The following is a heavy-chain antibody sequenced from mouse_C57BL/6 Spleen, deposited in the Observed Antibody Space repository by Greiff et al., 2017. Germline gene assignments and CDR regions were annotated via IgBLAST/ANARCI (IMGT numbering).Heavy chain of an antibody. V-gene: IGHV1-75*01. CDR3: ASLYYYAMDY. Sequence: QVQLQQSGPELVKPGASVKISCKASGYTFTDYYINWVKQRPGQGLEWIGWIFPGSGSTYYNEKFKGKATLTVDKSSSTAYMLLSRLTSEDSAVYFCASLYYYAMDYWGQGTSVTVSS. CDR1: GYTFTDYY. D-gene: IGHD1-1*02. J-gene: IGHJ4*01. CDR2: IFPGSGST.